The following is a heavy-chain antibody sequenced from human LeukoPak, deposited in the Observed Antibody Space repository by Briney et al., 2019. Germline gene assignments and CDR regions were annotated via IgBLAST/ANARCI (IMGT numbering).Heavy chain of an antibody. D-gene: IGHD5-24*01. CDR3: AKSGYNRFDY. J-gene: IGHJ4*02. V-gene: IGHV3-23*01. CDR2: VSGSGDTT. Sequence: GGSLRLSCAASGFTFSSYGMSWVRQAPAKGLEWVSAVSGSGDTTYYADSVKGRFTISRDNSKNTLYLQMNSLRAEDTAVYYCAKSGYNRFDYWGQGTLVTVSS. CDR1: GFTFSSYG.